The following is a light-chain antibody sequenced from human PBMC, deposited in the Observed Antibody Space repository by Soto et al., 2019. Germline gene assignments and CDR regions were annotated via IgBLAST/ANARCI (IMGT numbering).Light chain of an antibody. CDR3: SSYAGSNILV. V-gene: IGLV2-8*01. Sequence: QSVLTQPPSASGSPGQSVTISCTGTSSDVGGYNFVSWYQQHPGKAPKLMIYGVSERPSGVSDRFSGSKSGTTASLTVPGLQAEDEADYYCSSYAGSNILVFGTGTKVTVL. J-gene: IGLJ1*01. CDR1: SSDVGGYNF. CDR2: GVS.